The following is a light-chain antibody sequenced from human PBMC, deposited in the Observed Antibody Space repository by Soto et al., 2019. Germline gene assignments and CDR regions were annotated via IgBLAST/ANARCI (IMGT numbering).Light chain of an antibody. CDR2: GAS. CDR1: QTVSSSY. J-gene: IGKJ2*01. CDR3: QQYGPSPMYT. V-gene: IGKV3-20*01. Sequence: EIGLTQSPGTLSLSPGERATLSCRARQTVSSSYLAWYQQKPGQAPRLLIYGASTRATGIPGRFSGSASGTDFTLTISRLEPEDFAVYYCQQYGPSPMYTFGQGTNLEIK.